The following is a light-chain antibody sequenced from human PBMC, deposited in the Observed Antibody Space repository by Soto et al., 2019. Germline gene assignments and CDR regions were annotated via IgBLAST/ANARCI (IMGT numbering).Light chain of an antibody. Sequence: DIQITKSPSSLSASVGDRVTIACRASQSISSYLNWYQQKPGKAPKLLIYAASSLQSGVPSRFSGSGSGTDFTLTISSMQPEDFANDYCQQSYSTPPTFGQGTKVDIK. J-gene: IGKJ1*01. V-gene: IGKV1-39*01. CDR1: QSISSY. CDR2: AAS. CDR3: QQSYSTPPT.